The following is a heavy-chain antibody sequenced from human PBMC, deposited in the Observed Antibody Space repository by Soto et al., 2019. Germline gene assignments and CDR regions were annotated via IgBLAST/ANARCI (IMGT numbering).Heavy chain of an antibody. J-gene: IGHJ4*02. D-gene: IGHD2-2*02. CDR1: GFGFSNYE. CDR3: ARGDCKTSCYIGF. Sequence: ESGGGLVQPGGSLRLSCAASGFGFSNYEMNWVRQAPGKGLEWVSYITSSGGATMYADSVKGRFTISRDNAKDSLYLQMNSLRVEETAVYYCARGDCKTSCYIGFWGQGALVTVSS. CDR2: ITSSGGAT. V-gene: IGHV3-48*03.